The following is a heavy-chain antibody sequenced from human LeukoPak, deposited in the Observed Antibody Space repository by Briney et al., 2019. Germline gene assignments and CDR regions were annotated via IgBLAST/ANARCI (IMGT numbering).Heavy chain of an antibody. V-gene: IGHV4-59*11. CDR1: GASIRSHY. CDR2: IYYSGST. D-gene: IGHD5-24*01. Sequence: SETLSLTCTVSGASIRSHYWSWIRQPPGKGLEWIGYIYYSGSTNYNPSLKSRVTISVDTSKNQFSLKLSSVTAADTAVYYCAREEIRSWFDPWGQGTLVTVSS. CDR3: AREEIRSWFDP. J-gene: IGHJ5*02.